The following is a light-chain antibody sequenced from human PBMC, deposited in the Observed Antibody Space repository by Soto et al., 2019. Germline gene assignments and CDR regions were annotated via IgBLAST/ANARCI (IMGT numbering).Light chain of an antibody. J-gene: IGKJ4*01. CDR1: QGISSY. V-gene: IGKV1-9*01. CDR3: QQLNSFPLT. CDR2: ATS. Sequence: DIQLTQSPSFLSASVGDSVTITCRASQGISSYLAWYQQKPGKAPQLLFYATSTLQSGVPSRFSGSGSGTEFTLTINSLQPEDFATYYCQQLNSFPLTFGGGTKVEIK.